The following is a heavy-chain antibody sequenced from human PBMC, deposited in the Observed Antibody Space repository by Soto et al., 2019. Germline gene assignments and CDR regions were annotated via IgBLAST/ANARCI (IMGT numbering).Heavy chain of an antibody. Sequence: SEMQSLTCTVSGGYVSSSPYYWGWIRQSPGKGLEWIGSISYTGSTYYNPSLQSRVAISVDPSKNQFSLKLTSVTAADTAVYYCARHASTIVVEVSLLDYWGQGTLVTVSS. CDR3: ARHASTIVVEVSLLDY. D-gene: IGHD2-21*01. CDR1: GGYVSSSPYY. J-gene: IGHJ4*02. CDR2: ISYTGST. V-gene: IGHV4-39*01.